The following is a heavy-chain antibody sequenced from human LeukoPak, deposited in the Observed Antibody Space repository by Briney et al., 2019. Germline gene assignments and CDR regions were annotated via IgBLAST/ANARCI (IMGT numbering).Heavy chain of an antibody. J-gene: IGHJ4*02. CDR1: GGSFSGYY. CDR3: ARSGRGAAAGSEDY. D-gene: IGHD6-13*01. Sequence: SETLSLTCAVYGGSFSGYYWSWIRQPPGKGLEWIGEINHNGSTNYNPSLKSRVTISVDTSKNQFSLKLSSVTAADTAVYYCARSGRGAAAGSEDYWGQGTLVTVSS. V-gene: IGHV4-34*01. CDR2: INHNGST.